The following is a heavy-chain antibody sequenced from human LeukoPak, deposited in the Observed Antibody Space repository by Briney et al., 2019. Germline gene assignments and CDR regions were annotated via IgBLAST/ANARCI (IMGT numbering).Heavy chain of an antibody. Sequence: GASVKVSCKASGYTFTSCGISWVRQAPGQGLEWMGWISAYNGNTNYAQKLQGRVTMTTDTSTSTAYMELRSLRSDDTAVYYCARVPGDYGWFGNYYYMDVWGKGTTVTVSS. CDR1: GYTFTSCG. J-gene: IGHJ6*03. V-gene: IGHV1-18*01. D-gene: IGHD4-17*01. CDR2: ISAYNGNT. CDR3: ARVPGDYGWFGNYYYMDV.